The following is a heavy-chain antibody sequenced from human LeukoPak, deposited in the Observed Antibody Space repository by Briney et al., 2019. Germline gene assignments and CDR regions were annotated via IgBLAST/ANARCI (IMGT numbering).Heavy chain of an antibody. Sequence: GGSLRLSCATSGFIFSHHGMNWVRQAPGKGLEWVSGIRADAVTTYYADSVKGRFTISRDNSKNTLYLQMNSLRAEDTAFYYCAKGSAQYHFDSWGQGTLVTVSS. CDR2: IRADAVTT. CDR3: AKGSAQYHFDS. D-gene: IGHD3-10*01. CDR1: GFIFSHHG. J-gene: IGHJ4*02. V-gene: IGHV3-23*01.